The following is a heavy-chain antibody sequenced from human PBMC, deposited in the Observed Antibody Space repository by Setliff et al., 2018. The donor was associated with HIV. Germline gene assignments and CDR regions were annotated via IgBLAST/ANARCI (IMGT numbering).Heavy chain of an antibody. CDR3: ARQGAGYYYDSSEYYTGNGFDF. CDR1: GGSISSYY. D-gene: IGHD3-22*01. CDR2: IHYTGST. V-gene: IGHV4-59*01. Sequence: SETLSLTCTVSGGSISSYYWSWIRQPAGKGLEWIGYIHYTGSTTYNPSLKSRVTISVDTSKNQFSLELSSVTAADTAVYYCARQGAGYYYDSSEYYTGNGFDFWGQGTLVTVSS. J-gene: IGHJ3*01.